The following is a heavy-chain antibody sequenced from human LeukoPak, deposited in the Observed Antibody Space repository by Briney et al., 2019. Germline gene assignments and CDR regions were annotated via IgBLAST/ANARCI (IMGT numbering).Heavy chain of an antibody. CDR1: GFTFRSYS. V-gene: IGHV3-21*01. D-gene: IGHD6-6*01. Sequence: GGSLRLSCAASGFTFRSYSMNWVRQAPGKGLEWVSSISSSSSYIYYADSVKGRFTISRDNAKNSLYLQMNSLRAEDTAVYYCARDPSIAACFDYWGQGTLVTVSS. J-gene: IGHJ4*02. CDR3: ARDPSIAACFDY. CDR2: ISSSSSYI.